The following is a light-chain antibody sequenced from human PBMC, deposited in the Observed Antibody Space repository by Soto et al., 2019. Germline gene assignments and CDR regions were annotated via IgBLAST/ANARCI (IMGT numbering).Light chain of an antibody. CDR1: SSDVGSYNL. CDR2: EVT. V-gene: IGLV2-23*02. CDR3: CSYAGSSTFYV. Sequence: QSVLTQSASVSGSPGQSITISCTGTSSDVGSYNLVSWYQQHPGKAPKLMIYEVTKRPSGVSNRFSGSKSGNTASLTISGLQAEDEADYHCCSYAGSSTFYVFGTGTKVTVL. J-gene: IGLJ1*01.